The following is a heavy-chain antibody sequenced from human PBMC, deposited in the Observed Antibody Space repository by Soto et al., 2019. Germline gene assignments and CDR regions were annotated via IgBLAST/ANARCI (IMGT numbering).Heavy chain of an antibody. CDR1: GYTLTSYD. CDR3: ARSQAPYYDFWSAGDAFDI. CDR2: MNPNSGNT. J-gene: IGHJ3*02. D-gene: IGHD3-3*01. V-gene: IGHV1-8*01. Sequence: ASVKVSCKASGYTLTSYDINCVRQAPGQGLEWMGWMNPNSGNTGYAQKFQGRVTMTRNTSISTAYMELSSLRSEDTAVYYCARSQAPYYDFWSAGDAFDIWGQGTMVTVSS.